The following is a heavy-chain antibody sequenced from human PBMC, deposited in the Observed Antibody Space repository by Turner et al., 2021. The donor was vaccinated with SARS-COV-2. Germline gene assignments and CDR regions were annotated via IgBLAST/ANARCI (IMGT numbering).Heavy chain of an antibody. CDR1: GYTLSELS. CDR2: VNPEDCEP. Sequence: QVHLLQSGAEVKKPGASVKVSCKVSGYTLSELSIHWVRQAPGKGPEWMGGVNPEDCEPIDAQMFQGRFSLTEDTSTDTLYMELSSLRSEDTSVYYCATSWELPDAYFDSWGQGTLVTVSS. J-gene: IGHJ4*02. D-gene: IGHD1-7*01. CDR3: ATSWELPDAYFDS. V-gene: IGHV1-24*01.